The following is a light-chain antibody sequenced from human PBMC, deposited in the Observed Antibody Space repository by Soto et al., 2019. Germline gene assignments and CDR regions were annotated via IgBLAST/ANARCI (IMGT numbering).Light chain of an antibody. V-gene: IGKV3-15*01. Sequence: EIVMTQSPATLSVSPGERATLSCRANQSVSSNLAWYQQKPGQAPRLLIYGAFTRATGIPARFSGSGSGTEFTLTISSLQSEDFAVYYCQQYNNWPPGMYSFGQGTKLEIK. CDR1: QSVSSN. CDR3: QQYNNWPPGMYS. CDR2: GAF. J-gene: IGKJ2*03.